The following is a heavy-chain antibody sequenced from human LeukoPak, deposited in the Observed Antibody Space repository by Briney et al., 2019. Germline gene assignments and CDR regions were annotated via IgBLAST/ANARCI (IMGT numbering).Heavy chain of an antibody. D-gene: IGHD3-22*01. V-gene: IGHV3-7*01. J-gene: IGHJ3*02. CDR2: IKQDGSEK. CDR3: ARDYYTETDAFDI. Sequence: GGPLRLSCAASGFTFSSYWMSWVRQAPGKGLEGVANIKQDGSEKYYVDSVKGRFTISRDNAKNSLYLQMNSLRAEDTAVYYCARDYYTETDAFDIWGQGTMVTVSS. CDR1: GFTFSSYW.